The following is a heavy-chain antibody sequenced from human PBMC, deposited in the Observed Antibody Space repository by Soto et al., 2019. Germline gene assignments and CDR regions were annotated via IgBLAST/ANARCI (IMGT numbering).Heavy chain of an antibody. CDR2: IIPIFGTA. CDR3: ARDRGIAAAGIEYFQH. D-gene: IGHD6-13*01. CDR1: GGTFSSYA. V-gene: IGHV1-69*13. Sequence: SVKVSCKASGGTFSSYAISWVRQAPGQGLEWMGGIIPIFGTANYAQKFQGRVTITADESTSTAYMELSSLRSEDKAVYYCARDRGIAAAGIEYFQHWGQGTLVTVSS. J-gene: IGHJ1*01.